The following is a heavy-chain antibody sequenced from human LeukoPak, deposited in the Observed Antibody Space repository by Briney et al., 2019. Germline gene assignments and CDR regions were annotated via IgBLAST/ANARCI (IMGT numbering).Heavy chain of an antibody. Sequence: GGSLRLSCAASGFTFSSYEMNWVRQAPGKGLEWVSYISSSGSTIYYADSVKGRFTISRDNAKNSLYLQMNSLRAEDTAVYYCARDLAGYDILTGYYRAGPFDYWGQGTLVAVSS. D-gene: IGHD3-9*01. CDR1: GFTFSSYE. V-gene: IGHV3-48*03. J-gene: IGHJ4*02. CDR2: ISSSGSTI. CDR3: ARDLAGYDILTGYYRAGPFDY.